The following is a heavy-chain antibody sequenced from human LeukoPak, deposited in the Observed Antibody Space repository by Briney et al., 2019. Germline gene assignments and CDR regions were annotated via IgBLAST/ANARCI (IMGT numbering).Heavy chain of an antibody. CDR2: INPNSGGT. CDR3: ATEGGPGLDF. D-gene: IGHD1-14*01. V-gene: IGHV1-2*02. Sequence: ASVNVSCKASGYSFTGYYMHWVRQAPGQGLEWMGWINPNSGGTNYAQKFQGRVTMTRDTSISTVYMELSSLRSDDAAVYFCATEGGPGLDFWGQGTLVTVSS. CDR1: GYSFTGYY. J-gene: IGHJ4*02.